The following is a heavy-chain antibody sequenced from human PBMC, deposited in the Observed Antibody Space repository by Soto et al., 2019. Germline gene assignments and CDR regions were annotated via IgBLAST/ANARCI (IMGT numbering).Heavy chain of an antibody. J-gene: IGHJ4*02. CDR1: GFTFSDYY. CDR3: AKDKDTTFSPQDY. Sequence: PGGSLRLSCAASGFTFSDYYMSWIRQAPGKGLECVSSISGSGGSTYYADSVKGRFTISRDNSKNTLYLQMNSLRAEDTAVYFCAKDKDTTFSPQDYWGQGTLVTVSS. CDR2: ISGSGGST. V-gene: IGHV3-23*01. D-gene: IGHD2-15*01.